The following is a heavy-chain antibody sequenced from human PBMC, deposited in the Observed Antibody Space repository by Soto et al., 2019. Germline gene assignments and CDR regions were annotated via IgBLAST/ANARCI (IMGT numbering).Heavy chain of an antibody. CDR2: IYYSGST. V-gene: IGHV4-59*08. J-gene: IGHJ4*02. CDR1: GGSISSYY. CDR3: ARLWGWFGDY. Sequence: QVQVQESGPGLVKPSETLSLTCTVSGGSISSYYWSWIRQPPGKGLEWIGYIYYSGSTNYNPSLKSRVTISVDTSKNQFSLKLSSVTAADTAVYYCARLWGWFGDYWGQGTLVTVSS. D-gene: IGHD3-10*01.